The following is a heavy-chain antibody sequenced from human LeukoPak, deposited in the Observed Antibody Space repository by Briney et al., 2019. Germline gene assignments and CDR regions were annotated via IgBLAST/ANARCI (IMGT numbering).Heavy chain of an antibody. J-gene: IGHJ6*03. CDR3: ARDYTAGYYYYMDV. Sequence: PSETLSLTCTVSGGSISSGSYYWSWIRQPAGKGLEWIGRIYTSGSTNYNPSLKSRVAISVDTSKNQFSLKLSSVTAADTAVYYCARDYTAGYYYYMDVWGKGTTVTVSS. V-gene: IGHV4-61*02. D-gene: IGHD6-13*01. CDR1: GGSISSGSYY. CDR2: IYTSGST.